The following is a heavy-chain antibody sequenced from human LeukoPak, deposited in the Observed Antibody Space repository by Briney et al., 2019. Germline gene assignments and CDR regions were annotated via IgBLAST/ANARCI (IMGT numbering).Heavy chain of an antibody. CDR3: ARAPFYDYVWGSYRSDAFDI. CDR2: INHSGST. D-gene: IGHD3-16*02. CDR1: GGSFSGYY. J-gene: IGHJ3*02. V-gene: IGHV4-34*01. Sequence: SETLSLTCAVYGGSFSGYYWSWIRQPPGKGLEWIGEINHSGSTNYNPSLKSRVTISVDTSKNQFSLKLSSVTAADTAVYYCARAPFYDYVWGSYRSDAFDIWGQGTMVTVSS.